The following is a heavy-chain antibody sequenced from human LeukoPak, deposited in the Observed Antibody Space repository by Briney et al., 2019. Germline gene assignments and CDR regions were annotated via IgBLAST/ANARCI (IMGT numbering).Heavy chain of an antibody. D-gene: IGHD2-2*01. J-gene: IGHJ4*02. CDR1: GFTVSSNY. V-gene: IGHV3-66*01. CDR2: IYSCGST. CDR3: ARDKSTSCYRPPEGFDY. Sequence: QTGGSLRLSCAASGFTVSSNYMSWVRQAPGKGLEWVSVIYSCGSTYYADSVKGRFTISRDNSKNTLYLQMNSLRAEDTAVYYCARDKSTSCYRPPEGFDYWGQGTLVTVSS.